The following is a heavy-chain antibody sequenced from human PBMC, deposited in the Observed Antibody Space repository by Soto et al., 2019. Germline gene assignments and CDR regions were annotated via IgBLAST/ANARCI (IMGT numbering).Heavy chain of an antibody. CDR3: ARALRITGTRGGYYYYMDV. V-gene: IGHV3-48*01. CDR2: ISSSSSTI. CDR1: GFTFSSYS. D-gene: IGHD1-7*01. Sequence: PGGSLRLSCAASGFTFSSYSMNWVRQAPGKGLEWVSYISSSSSTIYYADSVKGRFTISRDNAKNSLYLQMNSLRAEDTAVYYCARALRITGTRGGYYYYMDVWGKGTTVTVSS. J-gene: IGHJ6*03.